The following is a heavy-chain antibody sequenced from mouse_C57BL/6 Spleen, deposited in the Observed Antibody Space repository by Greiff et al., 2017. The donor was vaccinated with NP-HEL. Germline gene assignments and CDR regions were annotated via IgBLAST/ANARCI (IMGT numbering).Heavy chain of an antibody. CDR3: VRQGYGSSYDAMDY. D-gene: IGHD1-1*01. J-gene: IGHJ4*01. Sequence: EAGGGLVQPKGSLKLSCAASGFSFNTYAMNWVRQAPGKGLEWVARIRSKSNNYATYYADSVKDRFTISRDDSESMLYLQMNNLKTEDTAMYYCVRQGYGSSYDAMDYWGQGTSVTVSS. V-gene: IGHV10-1*01. CDR1: GFSFNTYA. CDR2: IRSKSNNYAT.